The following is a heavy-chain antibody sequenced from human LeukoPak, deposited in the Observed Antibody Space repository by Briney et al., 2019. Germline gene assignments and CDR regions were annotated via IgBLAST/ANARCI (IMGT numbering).Heavy chain of an antibody. CDR1: EFTFSTSD. J-gene: IGHJ3*02. CDR2: IGTAGDT. Sequence: GGSLRIPCAASEFTFSTSDMHWVRQVTGKGLEWVSAIGTAGDTYYSGSVKGRFTISRDNAKNSLYLQMNSLRAEDTAVYYCARAGHDAFDIWGQGTMVTVSS. CDR3: ARAGHDAFDI. V-gene: IGHV3-13*01.